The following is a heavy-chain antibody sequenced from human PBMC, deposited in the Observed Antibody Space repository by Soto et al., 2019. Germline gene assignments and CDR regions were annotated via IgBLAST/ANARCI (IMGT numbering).Heavy chain of an antibody. D-gene: IGHD3-22*01. Sequence: GSLRLSCAASGFTFSRYAVSWVRQAPGKGPEWISSISGSGSTIYYADSVKGRFTISRDNSKNTLYLQMSSLRAEDTAVYYCAKVFYYYDSSGYYYFDYWGQGTLVTVSS. CDR3: AKVFYYYDSSGYYYFDY. V-gene: IGHV3-23*01. CDR1: GFTFSRYA. CDR2: ISGSGSTI. J-gene: IGHJ4*02.